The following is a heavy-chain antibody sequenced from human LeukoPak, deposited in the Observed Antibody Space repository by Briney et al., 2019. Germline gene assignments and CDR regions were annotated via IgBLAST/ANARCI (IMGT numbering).Heavy chain of an antibody. D-gene: IGHD4-17*01. CDR1: GVSISSGGHY. J-gene: IGHJ4*02. V-gene: IGHV4-61*02. CDR3: ARYGDYAN. Sequence: SETLSLTCTVSGVSISSGGHYWSWIRQPAGKGLEYLGRIYSTGSTYYNPSLKSRVTISVDTSKNQFSLKLSSVTAADTAVYYCARYGDYANWGQGTLVTVSS. CDR2: IYSTGST.